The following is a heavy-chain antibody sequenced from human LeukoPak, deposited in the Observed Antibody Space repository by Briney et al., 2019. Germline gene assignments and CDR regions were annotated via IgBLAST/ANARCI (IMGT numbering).Heavy chain of an antibody. CDR1: GFTFNNYA. Sequence: GGSLRLSCAGSGFTFNNYAMSWVRQTPRKGLEWVSTIGSSGGGIHYADSVKGRFTISRDNSKNALYLQMNSLRVEDTAVYYCAIDPNWGTHSWGQGVLVTVSS. CDR2: IGSSGGGI. D-gene: IGHD7-27*01. V-gene: IGHV3-23*01. J-gene: IGHJ4*02. CDR3: AIDPNWGTHS.